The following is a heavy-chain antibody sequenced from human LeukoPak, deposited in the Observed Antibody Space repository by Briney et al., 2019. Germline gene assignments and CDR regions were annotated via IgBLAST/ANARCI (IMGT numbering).Heavy chain of an antibody. Sequence: SGTLSLTCAVSGGSISSSNWWSWVRQPPGKGLEWIGEIYHSGSTNYNPSLKSRVTISVDKSKNQFSLKLSSVTAADTAVYYCARSGRGSHRSNWFDPWGQGTLVTVSS. CDR3: ARSGRGSHRSNWFDP. D-gene: IGHD3-16*02. J-gene: IGHJ5*02. V-gene: IGHV4-4*02. CDR1: GGSISSSNW. CDR2: IYHSGST.